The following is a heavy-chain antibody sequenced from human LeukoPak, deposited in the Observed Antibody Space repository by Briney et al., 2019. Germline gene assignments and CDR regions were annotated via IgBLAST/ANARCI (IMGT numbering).Heavy chain of an antibody. V-gene: IGHV4-39*07. CDR3: ARRVGARYYGSGSYYKAGYYYYYIDV. CDR1: GGSISSSSYY. D-gene: IGHD3-10*01. CDR2: IYYSGST. J-gene: IGHJ6*03. Sequence: ETLSLTCTVSGGSISSSSYYWGWIRQPPGKGLEWIGSIYYSGSTYYSPSLKSRVTISVDTSKNQFSLKLSSVTAADTAVYYCARRVGARYYGSGSYYKAGYYYYYIDVWGKGTTVTISS.